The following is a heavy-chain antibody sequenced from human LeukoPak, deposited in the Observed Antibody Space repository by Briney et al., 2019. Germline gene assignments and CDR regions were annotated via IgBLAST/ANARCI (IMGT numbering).Heavy chain of an antibody. V-gene: IGHV3-7*01. Sequence: GGSLRLSCAASGFTFRTYWMSWVRQAPGKGLEWVASINRGGSETYLVESVKGRFTISRDNAMNSFFLQMNSLRAEDTAVYYCVRLIGDRTIYDYWGQGTVFTVSS. J-gene: IGHJ4*02. D-gene: IGHD6-6*01. CDR3: VRLIGDRTIYDY. CDR1: GFTFRTYW. CDR2: INRGGSET.